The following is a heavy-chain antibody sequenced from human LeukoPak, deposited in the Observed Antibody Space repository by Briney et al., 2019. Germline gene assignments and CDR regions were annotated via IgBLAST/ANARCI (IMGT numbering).Heavy chain of an antibody. D-gene: IGHD6-13*01. J-gene: IGHJ4*02. Sequence: GGSLRLSCAASGFTFSSYWMSWVRQAPGKGLEWVANIKQDGSEKYYVDSVKGRFTISRDNAKNSLYPQMNSLRAEDTAVYYCARDPVRSRIAAAGYYFDYWGQGTLVTVSS. CDR1: GFTFSSYW. CDR2: IKQDGSEK. V-gene: IGHV3-7*01. CDR3: ARDPVRSRIAAAGYYFDY.